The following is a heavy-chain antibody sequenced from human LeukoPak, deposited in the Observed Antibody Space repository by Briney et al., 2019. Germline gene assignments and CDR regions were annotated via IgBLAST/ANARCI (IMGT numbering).Heavy chain of an antibody. CDR1: GFTFSYYA. CDR3: ARESSDWFSDAFDI. Sequence: GGSLRLSCAASGFTFSYYAMHWVRQAPGKGLVWVSRINSDGNRTNYADFVKGRFTISRDNAKNTLYVQINSLRAEDTAVYYCARESSDWFSDAFDIWGQGTVVTVSS. J-gene: IGHJ3*02. D-gene: IGHD6-19*01. CDR2: INSDGNRT. V-gene: IGHV3-74*01.